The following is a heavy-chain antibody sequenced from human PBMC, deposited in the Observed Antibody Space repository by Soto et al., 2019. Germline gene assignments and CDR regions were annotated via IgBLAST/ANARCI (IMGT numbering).Heavy chain of an antibody. D-gene: IGHD2-2*01. J-gene: IGHJ1*01. Sequence: VQLVESGGGLVQPGGSLRLSCAASGFSFSGYWMHWVRHAPGKGLVWVSRINSDGSSTTYADSVKGRFTISRDNAKNTLYLQMNSLTPEDTAVYYCAKGVPAATRYFQHWGQGTLVTVSS. V-gene: IGHV3-74*01. CDR1: GFSFSGYW. CDR2: INSDGSST. CDR3: AKGVPAATRYFQH.